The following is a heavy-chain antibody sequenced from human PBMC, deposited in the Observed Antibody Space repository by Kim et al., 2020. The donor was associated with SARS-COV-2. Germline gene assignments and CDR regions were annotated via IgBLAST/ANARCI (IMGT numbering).Heavy chain of an antibody. CDR3: ASSSLGYCSSTSCRWFDT. Sequence: SETLSLTCAVYGGSFSGYYWSWIRQPPGKGLEWIGEINHSGSTNYNPSLKSRVTISVDTSKNQFSLKLSSVTAADTAVYYCASSSLGYCSSTSCRWFDTWGQGTLVTVSS. D-gene: IGHD2-2*01. CDR1: GGSFSGYY. CDR2: INHSGST. V-gene: IGHV4-34*01. J-gene: IGHJ5*02.